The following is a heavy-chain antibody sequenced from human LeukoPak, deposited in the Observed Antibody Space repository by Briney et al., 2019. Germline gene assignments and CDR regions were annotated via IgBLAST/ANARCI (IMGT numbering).Heavy chain of an antibody. V-gene: IGHV1-18*01. CDR2: ISAYNGNT. Sequence: VASVKVSCTASGYTFTSYGISWVRQAPGQGLEWMGWISAYNGNTNYAQKLQGRVTMTTDTSTSTAYMELRSLRSDDTAVYYCARGYDSSGYYRTKDYYFDYWGQGTLVTVSS. J-gene: IGHJ4*02. CDR3: ARGYDSSGYYRTKDYYFDY. CDR1: GYTFTSYG. D-gene: IGHD3-22*01.